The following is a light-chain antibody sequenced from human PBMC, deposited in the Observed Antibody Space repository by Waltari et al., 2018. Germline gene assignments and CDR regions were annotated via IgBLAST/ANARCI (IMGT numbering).Light chain of an antibody. CDR2: EVV. V-gene: IGLV2-23*02. Sequence: QSALTQPASVSGSPGQSITISCTGTSSDVGSYNLVSWYQQHPGKAPKLMIYEVVKRPSGVSNCFSGSTSANAASLTISGLQAEDEGDYYCCSYARSGTVLFGGGTKLTVL. J-gene: IGLJ2*01. CDR1: SSDVGSYNL. CDR3: CSYARSGTVL.